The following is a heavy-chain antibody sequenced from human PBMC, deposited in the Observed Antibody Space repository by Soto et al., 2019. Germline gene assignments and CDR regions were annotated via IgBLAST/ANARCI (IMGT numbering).Heavy chain of an antibody. V-gene: IGHV3-23*01. CDR2: ITGSGGST. Sequence: EVQLLESGGGLVQPGGSLRLSCAASGFTFSTYAMIWVRQAPGKGLEWVSVITGSGGSTYYADSVKGRFTISRDTSKNTLVLQMNSLRAEDTAVYYCAKDRYGDYGGIDYWGQGTIVTVSS. J-gene: IGHJ4*02. CDR3: AKDRYGDYGGIDY. D-gene: IGHD4-17*01. CDR1: GFTFSTYA.